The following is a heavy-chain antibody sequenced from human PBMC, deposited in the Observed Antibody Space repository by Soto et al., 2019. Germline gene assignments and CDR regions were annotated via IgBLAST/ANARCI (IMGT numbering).Heavy chain of an antibody. D-gene: IGHD2-2*01. CDR2: INPSGGST. CDR3: VRERAPRFLVGGCSSTSCRNYYYYGMDV. Sequence: QVQLVQSGAEVKKPGASVKVSCKASGYTFTSYYMHWVRQAPGQGLEWMGIINPSGGSTSYAQKFKGRVTMTRDTSTSTVDMELSSLRSEDTAVYYCVRERAPRFLVGGCSSTSCRNYYYYGMDVWGQGTTVTVSS. V-gene: IGHV1-46*01. CDR1: GYTFTSYY. J-gene: IGHJ6*02.